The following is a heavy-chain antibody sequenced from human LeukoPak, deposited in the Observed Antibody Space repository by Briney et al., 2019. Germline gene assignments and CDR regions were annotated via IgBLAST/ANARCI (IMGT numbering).Heavy chain of an antibody. CDR2: INAGNGNT. Sequence: VASVKVSCKASGYTFTSYAMHWVRQAPGQRLEWMGWINAGNGNTKYSQKFQGRVTITRDTSASTAYMELSSLRSEDTAVYYCARDGAYIAAAGFFDYWGQGTLVTVSS. CDR1: GYTFTSYA. J-gene: IGHJ4*02. V-gene: IGHV1-3*01. D-gene: IGHD6-13*01. CDR3: ARDGAYIAAAGFFDY.